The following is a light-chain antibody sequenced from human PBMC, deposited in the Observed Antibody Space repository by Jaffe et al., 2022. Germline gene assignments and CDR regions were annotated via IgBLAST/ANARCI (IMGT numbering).Light chain of an antibody. CDR2: DAS. J-gene: IGKJ2*01. V-gene: IGKV3-20*01. CDR3: QQYVTSPYT. CDR1: QTITAGY. Sequence: EIVLTQSPGTQSLSPGERATLSCRASQTITAGYLAWYQQKPGQAPRLLIHDASRRATGIPDRFSGSGSGTDFTLTISRLEPEDFAVYYCQQYVTSPYTFGQGTKLEIK.